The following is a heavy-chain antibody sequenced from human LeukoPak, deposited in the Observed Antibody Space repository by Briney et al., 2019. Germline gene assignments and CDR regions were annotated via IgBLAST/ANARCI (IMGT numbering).Heavy chain of an antibody. CDR3: ARSNSLAARPSPPRY. CDR2: IYYSGST. D-gene: IGHD6-6*01. CDR1: GVSISSSY. V-gene: IGHV4-59*01. J-gene: IGHJ4*02. Sequence: SGTLSLTCTVSGVSISSSYWSWIRQPPGKRLEWIGYIYYSGSTNYNPSLKSRVTISVDTSKNQFSLKLSSVTAADTAVYYCARSNSLAARPSPPRYWGQGTLVTVSS.